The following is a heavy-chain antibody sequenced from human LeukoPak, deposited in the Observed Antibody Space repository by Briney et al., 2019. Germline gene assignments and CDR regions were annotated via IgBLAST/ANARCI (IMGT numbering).Heavy chain of an antibody. CDR3: ARVRGRLVPAYYFDY. D-gene: IGHD2-2*01. CDR2: ISAYNGNT. CDR1: GYTFTSYG. J-gene: IGHJ4*02. V-gene: IGHV1-18*04. Sequence: ASVKVSCKASGYTFTSYGISWVRQAPGQGLEWMGWISAYNGNTNYAQKLQGRVAMTTDTSTSTAYMELRSLRSDDTAVYYCARVRGRLVPAYYFDYWGQRTLVTVSS.